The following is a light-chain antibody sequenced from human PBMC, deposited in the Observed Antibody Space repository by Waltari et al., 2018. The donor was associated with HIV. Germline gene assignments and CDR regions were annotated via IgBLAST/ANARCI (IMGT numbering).Light chain of an antibody. V-gene: IGKV1-39*01. CDR2: AAF. CDR1: QTINSF. CDR3: QQSYSTPQT. Sequence: DTQMTQSPSSLSASVGDRVTITCRASQTINSFLNWYQQKPGKAPELLIYAAFILQSGVPSRFSGSGSGTDFTLTINSLQPEDFATYYCQQSYSTPQTFGPGTKVEIK. J-gene: IGKJ1*01.